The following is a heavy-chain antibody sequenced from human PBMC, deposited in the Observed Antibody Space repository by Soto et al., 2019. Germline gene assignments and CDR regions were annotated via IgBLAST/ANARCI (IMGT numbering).Heavy chain of an antibody. V-gene: IGHV5-51*01. CDR1: GYTFNSFW. D-gene: IGHD1-7*01. J-gene: IGHJ4*02. CDR3: VTTRDGTTFFPH. CDR2: MFPWTSDT. Sequence: PGESLKISCQGSGYTFNSFWIGWVRQMPGEGLEWMGLMFPWTSDTRYSPSFQGHVSISVDRSTGTGYLQWNSLKASDTAMYYCVTTRDGTTFFPHWGQGTPGTVSS.